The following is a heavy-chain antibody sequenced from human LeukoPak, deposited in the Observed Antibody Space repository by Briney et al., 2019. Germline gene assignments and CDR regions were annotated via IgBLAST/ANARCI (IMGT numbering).Heavy chain of an antibody. CDR1: GFTFSSYS. CDR3: AKSAFSSSWPTPFDY. Sequence: GGSLRLSCAASGFTFSSYSMNWVRQAPGKGLEWVSSISSSSSYIYYADSVKGRFTISRDNAKNTLYLQMNSLRAEDTAVYYCAKSAFSSSWPTPFDYWGQGTLVTVSS. D-gene: IGHD6-13*01. CDR2: ISSSSSYI. V-gene: IGHV3-21*04. J-gene: IGHJ4*02.